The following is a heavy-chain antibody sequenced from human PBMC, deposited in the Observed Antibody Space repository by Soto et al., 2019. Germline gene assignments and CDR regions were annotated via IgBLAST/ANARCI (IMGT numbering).Heavy chain of an antibody. CDR2: MYTSGRT. V-gene: IGHV3-66*01. CDR3: ARTLASARQVDY. D-gene: IGHD6-13*01. Sequence: EMQLVDSGGGLVQPGGSLRLSCAVSGFTVSSNYMTWVRQPPGKGLEWVSVMYTSGRTYYGDSVKGRVTISRDNSKNTLYLQMNSLRVEDTAVYYCARTLASARQVDYWGQGTLVTVSS. CDR1: GFTVSSNY. J-gene: IGHJ4*02.